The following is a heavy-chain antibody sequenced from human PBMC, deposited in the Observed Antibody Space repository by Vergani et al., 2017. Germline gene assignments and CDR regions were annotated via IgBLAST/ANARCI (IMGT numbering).Heavy chain of an antibody. CDR1: GGSSSSSPYY. V-gene: IGHV4-39*01. CDR2: IYYSGTP. CDR3: AGRGGGGRAFDI. Sequence: QVQLQESGPGLVKPSETLSLTCTVSGGSSSSSPYYWGWIRQPPGKGLEWIGTIYYSGTPYYNPSLKSRVTISVDTSKNQFSLKLTSVTASDTALCYCAGRGGGGRAFDIWGQGTMVTVSS. D-gene: IGHD3-10*01. J-gene: IGHJ3*02.